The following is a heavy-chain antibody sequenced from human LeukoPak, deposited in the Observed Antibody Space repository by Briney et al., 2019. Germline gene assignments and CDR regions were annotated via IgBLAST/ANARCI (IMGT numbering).Heavy chain of an antibody. CDR1: GFTFSSYA. Sequence: PGRSLRLSCAASGFTFSSYAMHWVRQAPGKGLEWVAVISYDGSNKYYADSMKGRFTISRDNSKNTLYLQMNSLRAEDTAVYYCASLEGGYQYYFDYWGQGTLVTVSS. CDR2: ISYDGSNK. J-gene: IGHJ4*02. CDR3: ASLEGGYQYYFDY. V-gene: IGHV3-30*04. D-gene: IGHD3-22*01.